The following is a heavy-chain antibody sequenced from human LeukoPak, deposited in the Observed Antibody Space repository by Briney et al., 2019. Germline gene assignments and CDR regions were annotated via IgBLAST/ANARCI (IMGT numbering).Heavy chain of an antibody. Sequence: EASVTVSCKVSGYTLTELSMHWVRQAPGKGLEWMGGFDPEDGETIYAQKFQGRVTMTEDTSTDTAYMELSSLRSEDTAVYYCATYHIHGYCSGGSCFGYWGQGTLVTVSS. CDR2: FDPEDGET. D-gene: IGHD2-15*01. CDR3: ATYHIHGYCSGGSCFGY. CDR1: GYTLTELS. V-gene: IGHV1-24*01. J-gene: IGHJ4*02.